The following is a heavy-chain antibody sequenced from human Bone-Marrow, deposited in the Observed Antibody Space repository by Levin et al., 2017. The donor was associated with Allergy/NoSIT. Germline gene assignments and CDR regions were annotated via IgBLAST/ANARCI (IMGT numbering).Heavy chain of an antibody. J-gene: IGHJ4*02. CDR2: ISGTGRTT. D-gene: IGHD3-22*01. Sequence: PGGSLRLSCVASGFTFSSYTMGWVRQAPGKGLEWVSGISGTGRTTYYADAVKGRFSVSRDNSNNRVYLDMNSLTVEDTAVFYCAKDRGYDSSGFDYWGQGILVTVSS. V-gene: IGHV3-23*01. CDR1: GFTFSSYT. CDR3: AKDRGYDSSGFDY.